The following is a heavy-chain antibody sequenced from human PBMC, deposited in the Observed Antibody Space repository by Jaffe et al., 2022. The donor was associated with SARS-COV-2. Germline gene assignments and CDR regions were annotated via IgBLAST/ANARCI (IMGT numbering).Heavy chain of an antibody. Sequence: EVQLLESGGGLVQPGGSLRLSCAASGFTFSSYAMNWVRQAPGKGLEWVSIITDTGGDTVYADSVKGRFTISRDNSKSTLNLQMNSLRAEDTAVYYCVKRRGSSWNEFDFWGQGTLVTVSS. D-gene: IGHD6-13*01. V-gene: IGHV3-23*01. CDR1: GFTFSSYA. CDR2: ITDTGGDT. CDR3: VKRRGSSWNEFDF. J-gene: IGHJ4*02.